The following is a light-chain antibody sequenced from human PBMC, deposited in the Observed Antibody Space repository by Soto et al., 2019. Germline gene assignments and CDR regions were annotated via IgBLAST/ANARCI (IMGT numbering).Light chain of an antibody. CDR3: RQRSNWPLT. J-gene: IGKJ4*01. CDR2: DVS. V-gene: IGKV3-11*01. Sequence: EIVLTQSPATLSLSPGERATLSCRASPTARSYLAWYQQKPGQAPRLLIYDVSNRATGVPARFSGSGSETDFSLTISSLEPEDFAVYYCRQRSNWPLTFGGGTRVEIK. CDR1: PTARSY.